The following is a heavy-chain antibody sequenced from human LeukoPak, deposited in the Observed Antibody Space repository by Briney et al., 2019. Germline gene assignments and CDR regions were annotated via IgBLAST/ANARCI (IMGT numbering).Heavy chain of an antibody. V-gene: IGHV3-74*01. CDR2: INSGGGST. J-gene: IGHJ4*02. CDR3: ARGGGHSYGGIDY. CDR1: AFTFSSYW. Sequence: PGGSLRLSWAASAFTFSSYWTRWVRQAPGKRLVRVSRINSGGGSTTYADSVRGRFTISRDNARNTLYLQMNSLRAEAPAVYYSARGGGHSYGGIDYWGQGTLVTVSS. D-gene: IGHD5-18*01.